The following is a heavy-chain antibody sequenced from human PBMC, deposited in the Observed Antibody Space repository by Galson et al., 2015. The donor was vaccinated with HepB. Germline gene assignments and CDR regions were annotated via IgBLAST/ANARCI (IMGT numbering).Heavy chain of an antibody. CDR2: IYSSGST. D-gene: IGHD3-3*01. V-gene: IGHV4-4*07. Sequence: GLEWIGRIYSSGSTNYNPSLESRVTMSLDVSKNQFSLKLTSVTAADTAVYYCARAMFHYDFWSGYSFEYWGQGNLVSVSS. CDR3: ARAMFHYDFWSGYSFEY. J-gene: IGHJ4*02.